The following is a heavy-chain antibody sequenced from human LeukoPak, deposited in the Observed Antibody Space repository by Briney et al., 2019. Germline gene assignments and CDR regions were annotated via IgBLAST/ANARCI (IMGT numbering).Heavy chain of an antibody. CDR1: GFSFSGYW. CDR2: INHNGTEK. CDR3: ARRIGGFDF. Sequence: GGSLRLSCAASGFSFSGYWMNWVRQTPGKGLEWVANINHNGTEKYYLDSVEGRFTISRDNTKNSLFLQMNSLRAEDTAVYYCARRIGGFDFWGQGDLVTVSS. J-gene: IGHJ4*02. D-gene: IGHD3-10*01. V-gene: IGHV3-7*01.